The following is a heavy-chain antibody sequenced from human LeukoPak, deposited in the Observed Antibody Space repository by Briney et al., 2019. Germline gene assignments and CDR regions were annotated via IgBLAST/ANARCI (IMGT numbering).Heavy chain of an antibody. D-gene: IGHD5-24*01. CDR1: GGSFSGYY. Sequence: ETLSLTCAVYGGSFSGYYWSWIRQAAGKGLEWVSVIYSGGTTYYADSVKGRFIISRDNSKNTLYLQMNTLRAEDTAMYYCTRLRDGYDSDYWGQGTLVTVSS. V-gene: IGHV3-53*01. CDR3: TRLRDGYDSDY. CDR2: IYSGGTT. J-gene: IGHJ4*02.